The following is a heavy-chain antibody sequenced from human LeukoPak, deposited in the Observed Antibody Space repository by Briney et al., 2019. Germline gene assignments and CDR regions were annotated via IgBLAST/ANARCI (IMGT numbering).Heavy chain of an antibody. V-gene: IGHV3-20*04. CDR3: ARSRSSSWSFDAFDL. Sequence: GGSLRLSCAASGFTFDDYGMSWVRQAPGKGLEWVSGINWNGGSTGYADSVKGRFTISRDNAKNSLYLQMNSLRVEDTALYCCARSRSSSWSFDAFDLWGQGTMVTVSS. CDR2: INWNGGST. J-gene: IGHJ3*01. CDR1: GFTFDDYG. D-gene: IGHD6-13*01.